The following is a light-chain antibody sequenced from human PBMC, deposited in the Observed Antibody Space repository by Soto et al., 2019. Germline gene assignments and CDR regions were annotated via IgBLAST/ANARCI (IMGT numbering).Light chain of an antibody. CDR1: QSVSSN. J-gene: IGKJ1*01. Sequence: EIVMTQSPATLSVSPGERATLSCRASQSVSSNLAWYQQKPGQAPRLLIYGASTRATGIPARFSGSWSGTEFTHTISSLQSEDFAVYYCQPYNNLPQTFGQGTKVEIK. CDR3: QPYNNLPQT. CDR2: GAS. V-gene: IGKV3-15*01.